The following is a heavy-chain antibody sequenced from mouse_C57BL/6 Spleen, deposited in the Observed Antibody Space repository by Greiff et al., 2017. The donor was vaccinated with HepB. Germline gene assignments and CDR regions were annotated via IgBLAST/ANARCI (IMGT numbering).Heavy chain of an antibody. CDR3: ARRGGNPPSYWYFDV. J-gene: IGHJ1*03. V-gene: IGHV2-2*01. CDR1: GFSLTSYG. D-gene: IGHD2-1*01. Sequence: VQLQQSGPGLVQPSQSLSITCTVSGFSLTSYGVHWVRQSPGKGLEWLGVIWSGGSTDYNAAFISRRSISKDNSTSQVFFKMNSQQADDTAIYYCARRGGNPPSYWYFDVWGTGTTVTVSS. CDR2: IWSGGST.